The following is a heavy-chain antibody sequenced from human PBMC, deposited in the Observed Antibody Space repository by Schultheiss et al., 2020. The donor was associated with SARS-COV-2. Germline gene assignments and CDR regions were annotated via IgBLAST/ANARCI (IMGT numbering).Heavy chain of an antibody. CDR1: GGSISSYY. CDR3: ARGGIAARPDAFDI. D-gene: IGHD6-6*01. J-gene: IGHJ3*02. V-gene: IGHV4-4*07. CDR2: IYTSGST. Sequence: ESLKISCTVSGGSISSYYWSWIRQPAGKGLEWIGRIYTSGSTNYNPSLKSRVTMSVDTSKNQFSLKLSSVTAADTAVYYCARGGIAARPDAFDIWGQGTMVTVSS.